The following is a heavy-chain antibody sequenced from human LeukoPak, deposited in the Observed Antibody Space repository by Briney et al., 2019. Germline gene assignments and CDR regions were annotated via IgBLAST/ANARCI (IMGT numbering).Heavy chain of an antibody. CDR3: ARFDWNYVSFDY. Sequence: PSETLSLTCTVSGGSISSHYWSWIRQPPGKGLEWIGYIYYSGSTNYNPSLKSRVTISVDTSKNQFSLKLSSVTAADTAVYYCARFDWNYVSFDYWGQGTLVTVSS. V-gene: IGHV4-59*11. CDR1: GGSISSHY. CDR2: IYYSGST. D-gene: IGHD1-7*01. J-gene: IGHJ4*02.